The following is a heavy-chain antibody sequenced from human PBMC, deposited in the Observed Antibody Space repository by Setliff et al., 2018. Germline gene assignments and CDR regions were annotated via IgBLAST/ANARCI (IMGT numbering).Heavy chain of an antibody. CDR3: ARSRSNFWSGYFNWFDP. CDR2: IYPGDSDT. Sequence: ESLKISCKGSGYSFTSYWIGWVRQMPGKGLEWMGIIYPGDSDTRYSPSFQGQVTISADKSFSTAYLQWSSLKASDTAMYYCARSRSNFWSGYFNWFDPWGQGTLVTVSS. D-gene: IGHD3-3*01. J-gene: IGHJ5*02. CDR1: GYSFTSYW. V-gene: IGHV5-51*01.